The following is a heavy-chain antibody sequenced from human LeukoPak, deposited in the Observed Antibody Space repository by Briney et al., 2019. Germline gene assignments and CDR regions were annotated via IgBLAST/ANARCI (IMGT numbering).Heavy chain of an antibody. V-gene: IGHV1-2*04. J-gene: IGHJ4*02. CDR1: GYTFTGYY. D-gene: IGHD4-17*01. Sequence: ASVKVSCKASGYTFTGYYMHWVRQAPGQGLEWMGWINPNSGGTNYAQKFQGWVTMTRDTSISTAYMELSSLRSEDTAVYYCARRSSSYGDYEYYFDYWGQGTLVTVSS. CDR2: INPNSGGT. CDR3: ARRSSSYGDYEYYFDY.